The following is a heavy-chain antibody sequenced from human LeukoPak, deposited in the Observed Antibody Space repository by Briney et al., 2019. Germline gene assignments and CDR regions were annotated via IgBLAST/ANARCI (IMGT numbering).Heavy chain of an antibody. J-gene: IGHJ6*02. V-gene: IGHV1-2*02. CDR2: VNPNSGGT. CDR3: AREYYYDSSGYFSGMDV. D-gene: IGHD3-22*01. Sequence: GASVKVSCTASGYTFTGYYMHWVRQAPGQGLEWMGWVNPNSGGTNYAQKFQGRVTMTRDTSISTAYMELSRLRSDDTAVYYCAREYYYDSSGYFSGMDVWGQGTTVTVSS. CDR1: GYTFTGYY.